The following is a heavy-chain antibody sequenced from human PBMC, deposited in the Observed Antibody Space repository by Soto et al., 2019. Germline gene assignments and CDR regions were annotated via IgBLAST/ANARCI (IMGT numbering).Heavy chain of an antibody. CDR2: ISGSSRTI. V-gene: IGHV3-48*02. D-gene: IGHD2-2*01. Sequence: EVQLVQSGGGLVQPGGSRRLSGAASGFTFSTYSMNWVRQAPGKGLEWISYISGSSRTIYYADSVKGRFTISRDNAKKSIFLQMNSLRNEDMAVYYCARVGDCTGNSCYASDFWGQGILVTVSS. J-gene: IGHJ4*02. CDR3: ARVGDCTGNSCYASDF. CDR1: GFTFSTYS.